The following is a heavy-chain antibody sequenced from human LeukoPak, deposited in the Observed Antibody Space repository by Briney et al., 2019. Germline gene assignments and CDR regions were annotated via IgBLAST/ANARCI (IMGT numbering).Heavy chain of an antibody. CDR2: IIPIFGTA. J-gene: IGHJ4*02. D-gene: IGHD3-22*01. Sequence: SVKVSCKASGGTFSSYAISWVRQAPGQGLEWMGGIIPIFGTANYAQKFQGRVTITADESTSTAYMELSSLRSEDTAVYYCARVRDYYDSSGYYLDYWGQGTLVTVSS. V-gene: IGHV1-69*13. CDR3: ARVRDYYDSSGYYLDY. CDR1: GGTFSSYA.